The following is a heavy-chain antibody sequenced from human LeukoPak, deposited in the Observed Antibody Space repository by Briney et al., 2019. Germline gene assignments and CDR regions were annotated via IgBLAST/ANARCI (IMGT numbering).Heavy chain of an antibody. CDR3: ARRRYYDGSGYLE. Sequence: SETLSLTCSVSGDSVSRSDSYWDWIRQPPGKGLEWIGTIYYSGRTYYSPSLKSRVTMSVDPSNNQFSPTLRPVTAADTAVYYCARRRYYDGSGYLEWGQGTLLGVSS. V-gene: IGHV4-39*01. CDR1: GDSVSRSDSY. D-gene: IGHD3-22*01. CDR2: IYYSGRT. J-gene: IGHJ1*01.